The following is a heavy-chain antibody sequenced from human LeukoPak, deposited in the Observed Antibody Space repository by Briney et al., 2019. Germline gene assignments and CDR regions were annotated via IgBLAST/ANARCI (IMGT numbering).Heavy chain of an antibody. D-gene: IGHD1-26*01. J-gene: IGHJ4*02. Sequence: GPLRLSCAASGFTFSSYEMNWVRQAPGKGLEWVSYIRHSGTTIYYADSVQGRFTISRDNAKNSLYLQMNSLRAEDTAVYYCATIMGTVWSDWGQGTLITVSS. CDR1: GFTFSSYE. CDR2: IRHSGTTI. V-gene: IGHV3-48*03. CDR3: ATIMGTVWSD.